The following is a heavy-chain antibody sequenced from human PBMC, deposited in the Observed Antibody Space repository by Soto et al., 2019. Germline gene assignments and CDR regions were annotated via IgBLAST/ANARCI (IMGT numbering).Heavy chain of an antibody. J-gene: IGHJ3*02. CDR1: GLTFSSFA. CDR3: VKANVAVAGKNKAFDI. V-gene: IGHV3-64D*06. CDR2: ISSNGGST. Sequence: GGSLRLSCSASGLTFSSFAVHWVRQAPGKGLEYVSAISSNGGSTYYGDSVKDRFTISRDNSKNTLYLQMSSLRAEDTAVYYCVKANVAVAGKNKAFDIWGQGTMVTVS. D-gene: IGHD6-19*01.